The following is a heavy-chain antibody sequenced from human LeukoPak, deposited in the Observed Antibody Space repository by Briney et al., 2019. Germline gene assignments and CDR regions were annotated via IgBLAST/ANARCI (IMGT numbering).Heavy chain of an antibody. V-gene: IGHV4-39*01. CDR3: VRHQISLFAVVKSPLDY. CDR1: GGSISSSSYY. D-gene: IGHD3-3*01. CDR2: IYYSGST. Sequence: PSETLSLTCTVSGGSISSSSYYWGWIRQPPGKGLEWIGSIYYSGSTYYNPSLKSRVTISVDTSKNQFSLKLSSVTAADTAVYYCVRHQISLFAVVKSPLDYWGQGTLVTVSS. J-gene: IGHJ4*02.